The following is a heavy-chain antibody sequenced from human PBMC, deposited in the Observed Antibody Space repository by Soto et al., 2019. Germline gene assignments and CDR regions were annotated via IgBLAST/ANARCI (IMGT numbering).Heavy chain of an antibody. V-gene: IGHV2-5*02. CDR1: GFSLSTSGVG. CDR2: IYWDDDK. CDR3: AHRLVVIKIWGSSSDVVDI. D-gene: IGHD6-13*01. Sequence: QITLKESGPTLVKPTQTLTLTCTFSGFSLSTSGVGVGWIRQPPGEALEWLALIYWDDDKRYSPSLRNRVTISKDTTKIQVVLTLTNMDPVDTATYYCAHRLVVIKIWGSSSDVVDIWGQGTLVTVSS. J-gene: IGHJ3*02.